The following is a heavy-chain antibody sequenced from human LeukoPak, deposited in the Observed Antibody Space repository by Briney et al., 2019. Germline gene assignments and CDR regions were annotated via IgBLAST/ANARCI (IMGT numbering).Heavy chain of an antibody. V-gene: IGHV2-5*01. D-gene: IGHD7-27*01. J-gene: IGHJ4*02. Sequence: SGPTLVKPTPTLTLTCTFSGFSLSTNAVGVGWIRQPPGKALEWLALIYWNGDQRYSPSLQSRLSITKDTSKNQVVLTMTNMDPVDTATYYCAHKRNWVFVYWGQGTLVTVSS. CDR1: GFSLSTNAVG. CDR3: AHKRNWVFVY. CDR2: IYWNGDQ.